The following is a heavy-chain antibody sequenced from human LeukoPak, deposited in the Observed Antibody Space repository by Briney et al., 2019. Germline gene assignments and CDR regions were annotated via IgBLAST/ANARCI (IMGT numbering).Heavy chain of an antibody. CDR2: ISYDGSNK. CDR1: GFSFTNAW. D-gene: IGHD4-23*01. Sequence: GGSLRLSCAASGFSFTNAWMCWVRQAPGKGLEWVAVISYDGSNKYYADSVKGRFTISRDNSKNTLYLQMNSLRAEDTAVYYCADGATVVTPPDYWGQGTLVTVSS. J-gene: IGHJ4*02. CDR3: ADGATVVTPPDY. V-gene: IGHV3-30-3*01.